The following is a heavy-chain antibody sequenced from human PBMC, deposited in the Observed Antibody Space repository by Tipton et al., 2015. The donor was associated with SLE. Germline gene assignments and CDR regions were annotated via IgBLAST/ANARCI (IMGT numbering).Heavy chain of an antibody. CDR1: GGSINSDDNY. Sequence: TLSLTCTVSGGSINSDDNYWTWIRQHPGKGLESIGYIRNSGTTFYNPTLKSRVSISVDTSKNLFSLALRSVTTADTAVYYCASGPPSFNSFGYYRNWGQGTLVTVSS. D-gene: IGHD3-22*01. J-gene: IGHJ4*02. CDR3: ASGPPSFNSFGYYRN. V-gene: IGHV4-31*03. CDR2: IRNSGTT.